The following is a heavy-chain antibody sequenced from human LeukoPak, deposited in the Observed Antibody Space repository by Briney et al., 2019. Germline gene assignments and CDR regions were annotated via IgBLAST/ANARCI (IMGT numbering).Heavy chain of an antibody. J-gene: IGHJ3*02. CDR2: ISYDGSNK. CDR3: AKATPRDAFDI. Sequence: GGSLRLSCAASGFTFSSDWMIWVRQAPGKGLEWVAVISYDGSNKYYADSVKGRFTISRDNSKNTLYLQMNSLRAEDTAVYYCAKATPRDAFDIWGQGTMVTVSS. CDR1: GFTFSSDW. V-gene: IGHV3-30*18.